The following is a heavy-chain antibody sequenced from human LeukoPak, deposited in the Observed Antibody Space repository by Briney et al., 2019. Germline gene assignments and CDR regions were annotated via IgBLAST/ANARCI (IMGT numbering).Heavy chain of an antibody. V-gene: IGHV1-69*06. Sequence: SVKVSCKASGGTFISYAISWVRQAPGQGLEWMGGIIPIFGTANYAQKFQGRVTITADKSTSTAYMELSSLRSEDTAVYYCASSNGYSSGWYLPITDYWGQGTLVTVSS. D-gene: IGHD6-19*01. CDR2: IIPIFGTA. CDR3: ASSNGYSSGWYLPITDY. J-gene: IGHJ4*02. CDR1: GGTFISYA.